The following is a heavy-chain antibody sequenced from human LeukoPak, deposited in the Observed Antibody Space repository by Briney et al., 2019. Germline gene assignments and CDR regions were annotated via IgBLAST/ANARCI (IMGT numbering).Heavy chain of an antibody. J-gene: IGHJ6*02. Sequence: PSETLSLTCAVYGGSFSGYYWSWIRQPPGKGLEWVGEINHSGSTNYSRSLKSRHNISVDASKTQFSLKLSSVTAADTAVYYCARREGFWSGTYYYYYYGMDVWGQGTTVTVSS. CDR1: GGSFSGYY. V-gene: IGHV4-34*01. D-gene: IGHD3-3*01. CDR2: INHSGST. CDR3: ARREGFWSGTYYYYYYGMDV.